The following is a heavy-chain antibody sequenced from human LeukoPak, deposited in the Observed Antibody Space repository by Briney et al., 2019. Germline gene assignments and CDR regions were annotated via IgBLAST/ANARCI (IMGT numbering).Heavy chain of an antibody. Sequence: SETLSLTCAVYGGSFSGYYWSWIRQPPGKGLEWIGSIYYSGSTYYNPSLKSRVTISVDTSKNQFSLKLSSVTAADTAVYYCATLSGSYRDFDYWGQGTLVTVSS. CDR1: GGSFSGYY. V-gene: IGHV4-34*01. J-gene: IGHJ4*02. CDR3: ATLSGSYRDFDY. D-gene: IGHD1-26*01. CDR2: IYYSGST.